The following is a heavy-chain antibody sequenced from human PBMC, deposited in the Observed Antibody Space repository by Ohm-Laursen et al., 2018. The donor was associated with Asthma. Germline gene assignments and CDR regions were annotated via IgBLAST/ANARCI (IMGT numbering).Heavy chain of an antibody. CDR3: AYEFGGSGDY. J-gene: IGHJ4*02. D-gene: IGHD3-10*01. Sequence: SLRLSCAASGFIVSTKFMIWVRQAPGKGLVWVSRINGDGGIKSYAASVKGRFTISRDDAKNTVYLQMNSLRVDDTAVYYCAYEFGGSGDYWGQGTLVTVSS. CDR2: INGDGGIK. CDR1: GFIVSTKF. V-gene: IGHV3-74*01.